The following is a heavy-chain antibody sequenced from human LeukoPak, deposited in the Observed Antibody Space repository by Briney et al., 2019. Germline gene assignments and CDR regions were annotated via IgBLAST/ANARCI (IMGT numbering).Heavy chain of an antibody. CDR3: AKDRRAGDDAFDI. D-gene: IGHD6-19*01. V-gene: IGHV3-30*18. CDR1: GFTFSSYG. CDR2: ISYDGSNK. Sequence: GGSLRLSCAASGFTFSSYGMHWVRQAAGKGLEWAALISYDGSNKYYADSVKGRFTISRDNSKNTLYLQMNSLRAEDTAVYYCAKDRRAGDDAFDIWGQGTMVTVSS. J-gene: IGHJ3*02.